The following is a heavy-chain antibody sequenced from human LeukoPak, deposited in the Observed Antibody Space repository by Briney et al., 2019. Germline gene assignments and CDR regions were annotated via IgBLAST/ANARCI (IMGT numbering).Heavy chain of an antibody. J-gene: IGHJ4*02. V-gene: IGHV4-30-4*08. CDR1: GGSVSSGRYY. Sequence: SSETLSLTCTVSGGSVSSGRYYWSWIRQPPGKGLEWIGYIYYSGSTYYNPSLKSRVTISVDTSKNQFFLNLSSVTAADTAVYYCARQNYSGSAPGDFWGQGALVTVSS. CDR3: ARQNYSGSAPGDF. CDR2: IYYSGST. D-gene: IGHD3-10*01.